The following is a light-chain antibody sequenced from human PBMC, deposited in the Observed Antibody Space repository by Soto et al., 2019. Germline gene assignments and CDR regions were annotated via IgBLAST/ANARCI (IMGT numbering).Light chain of an antibody. CDR2: EVS. Sequence: QSALTQPASVSGSPGQSITISCTGTSSDIGGYNYVSWYQQHPGKAPKLIIFEVSNRPSGVSNRFSGSKSGNSASLTISGLQAEDEADYHCSSYTGGSTYGVFGGGTKLTVL. CDR1: SSDIGGYNY. J-gene: IGLJ3*02. CDR3: SSYTGGSTYGV. V-gene: IGLV2-14*01.